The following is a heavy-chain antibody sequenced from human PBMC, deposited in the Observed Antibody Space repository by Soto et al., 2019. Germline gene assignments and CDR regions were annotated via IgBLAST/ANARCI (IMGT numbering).Heavy chain of an antibody. CDR1: GGSIIGYY. CDR3: ARQLPVGATSWFDP. J-gene: IGHJ5*02. D-gene: IGHD1-26*01. Sequence: SETLSLTCTVSGGSIIGYYWSCIRQPAGKGLEWIGRIYSDGSTNYNPSLKSRVTMSVDTSKNQFSLKLTSMTAADTAMYYCARQLPVGATSWFDPWGQGTLVTVSS. V-gene: IGHV4-4*07. CDR2: IYSDGST.